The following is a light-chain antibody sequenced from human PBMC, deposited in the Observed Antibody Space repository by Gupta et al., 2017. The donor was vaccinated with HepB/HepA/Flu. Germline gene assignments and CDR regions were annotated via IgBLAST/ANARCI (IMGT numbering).Light chain of an antibody. CDR3: QQRSNWPPLT. V-gene: IGKV3-11*01. CDR2: DAS. J-gene: IGKJ4*01. Sequence: EIVLTQSPATLSLSPGERATLSCRASQSVSSYLAWYQQKPGQAPRLLIYDASNRDTGIPARFSGSGYGKEVTITISSREQEDFAVYYCQQRSNWPPLTFGGGTKVEIK. CDR1: QSVSSY.